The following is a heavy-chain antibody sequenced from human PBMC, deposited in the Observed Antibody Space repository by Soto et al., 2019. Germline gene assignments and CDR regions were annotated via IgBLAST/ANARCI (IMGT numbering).Heavy chain of an antibody. D-gene: IGHD2-15*01. CDR2: IKSKKDGGTT. V-gene: IGHV3-15*01. CDR3: TTLGYCGGVTCYHTAAGVFDI. Sequence: EVQLVESGGGLVKPGGSLRLSCAGSGFTFDNAWMSWVRQAPGKGLEWVGRIKSKKDGGTTDYNAPVKGRFTISRDDSKNTLYLQMNSLKTEDTAVYHCTTLGYCGGVTCYHTAAGVFDIWGQGTMVTVSP. CDR1: GFTFDNAW. J-gene: IGHJ3*02.